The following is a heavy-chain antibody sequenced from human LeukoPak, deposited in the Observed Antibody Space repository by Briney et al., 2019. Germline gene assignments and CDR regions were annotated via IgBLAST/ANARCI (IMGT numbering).Heavy chain of an antibody. V-gene: IGHV1-2*02. CDR2: INPNSGGT. CDR1: GYTFTGYY. J-gene: IGHJ4*02. CDR3: ARDVRIAARPRGYFGY. Sequence: ASVKLPCTASGYTFTGYYMHWVRQAPGQGLEWMGWINPNSGGTNYAHTFQGRVTMTRETSTSTAYMELSRLRSDDTAVYYCARDVRIAARPRGYFGYWGQGTLVTVSS. D-gene: IGHD6-6*01.